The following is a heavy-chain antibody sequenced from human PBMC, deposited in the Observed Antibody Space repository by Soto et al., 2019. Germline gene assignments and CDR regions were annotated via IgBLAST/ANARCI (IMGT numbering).Heavy chain of an antibody. J-gene: IGHJ4*02. CDR2: TYYNGDT. V-gene: IGHV4-61*08. CDR3: ARGPAYIDGWRTFDL. CDR1: DDSFRGAEYY. Sequence: ETLSLTCTVSDDSFRGAEYYWSWIRQPLGKGPEWIGYTYYNGDTKYNPALRSRVTMSEDTSKNQFSLRLSSVTAADTAVYFCARGPAYIDGWRTFDLWGRGILVTVS. D-gene: IGHD6-19*01.